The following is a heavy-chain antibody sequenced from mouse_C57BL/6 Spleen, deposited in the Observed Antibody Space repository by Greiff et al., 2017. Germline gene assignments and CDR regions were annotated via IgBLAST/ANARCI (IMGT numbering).Heavy chain of an antibody. V-gene: IGHV1-22*01. Sequence: EVKLQESGPELVKPGASVKMSCKASGYTFTDYNMHWVKQSHGKSLEWIGYINPNNGGTSYNQKFKGKATLTVNKSSSTAYMELRSLTSEDSAVYYCARYYYGSRNYYWYFDVWGTGTTVTVSS. J-gene: IGHJ1*03. CDR2: INPNNGGT. CDR1: GYTFTDYN. D-gene: IGHD1-1*01. CDR3: ARYYYGSRNYYWYFDV.